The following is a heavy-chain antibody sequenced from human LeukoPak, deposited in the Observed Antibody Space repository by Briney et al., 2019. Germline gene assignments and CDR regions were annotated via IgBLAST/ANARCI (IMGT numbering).Heavy chain of an antibody. V-gene: IGHV3-21*01. J-gene: IGHJ3*02. Sequence: PGGPLRLSCAASGFTFSRYSMHWVRQAPGKGLEWVSSISSSSYIYYADSVKGRFTISRDNAKNSLYLQMNSLRAEDTAVYYCARSLYGVNYGDAFDIWGQGTMVTVSS. CDR2: ISSSSYI. CDR3: ARSLYGVNYGDAFDI. CDR1: GFTFSRYS. D-gene: IGHD4-23*01.